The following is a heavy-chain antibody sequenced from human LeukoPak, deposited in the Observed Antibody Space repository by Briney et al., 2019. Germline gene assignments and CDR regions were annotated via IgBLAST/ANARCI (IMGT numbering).Heavy chain of an antibody. D-gene: IGHD3-3*01. CDR2: IYPGDSNT. J-gene: IGHJ4*02. Sequence: PGESLKISCKGSGYSFSNYWIGWVRQMPGKGLEWMGIIYPGDSNTRYSPSFEGQVTISADKSITTAYLQWSSLKASDTAMYYCVRQVRWNDYYYLGYWGQGTLVTVSS. CDR3: VRQVRWNDYYYLGY. CDR1: GYSFSNYW. V-gene: IGHV5-51*01.